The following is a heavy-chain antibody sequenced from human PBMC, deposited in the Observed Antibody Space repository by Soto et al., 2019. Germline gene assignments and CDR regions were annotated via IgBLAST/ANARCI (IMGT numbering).Heavy chain of an antibody. CDR3: ARDIAVADAFDI. CDR2: INPNSGGT. Sequence: XSVKVSCKASGYIFTYHYLHWVRQAPGQGPEWMGWINPNSGGTSYAQNFQGRVTMTRDTSISTAYMELSSLRYDDTAVYYCARDIAVADAFDIWGQEPMVTVSS. V-gene: IGHV1-2*02. J-gene: IGHJ3*02. CDR1: GYIFTYHY. D-gene: IGHD6-19*01.